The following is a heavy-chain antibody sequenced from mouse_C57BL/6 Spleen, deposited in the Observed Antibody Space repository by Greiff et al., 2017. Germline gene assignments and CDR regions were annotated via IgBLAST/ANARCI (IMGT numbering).Heavy chain of an antibody. J-gene: IGHJ1*03. D-gene: IGHD1-1*01. Sequence: QVQLQQSGAELMKPGASVKLSCKATGYTFTGYWIEWVKQRPGHGLEWIGEILPGSGSTNYNEKFKGKATFTADTSSNTAYMRLSSLTTEDSAIYYCARYYYGSSYWYVGVWGTGATGTASS. CDR2: ILPGSGST. V-gene: IGHV1-9*01. CDR1: GYTFTGYW. CDR3: ARYYYGSSYWYVGV.